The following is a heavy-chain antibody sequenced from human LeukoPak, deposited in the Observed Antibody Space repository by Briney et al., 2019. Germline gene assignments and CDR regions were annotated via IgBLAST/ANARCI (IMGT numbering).Heavy chain of an antibody. J-gene: IGHJ4*02. CDR1: GFTVSSNY. CDR3: AKKGYYDGSGYYMYYFDR. Sequence: GGSLRLSCAASGFTVSSNYMSWVRQAPGKGLEWGLVIYSGGSTYYADSVMGRFTISRENSKTTLSVQMNSLRAEDTAVYYCAKKGYYDGSGYYMYYFDRWGQGTLVTVSS. V-gene: IGHV3-53*01. D-gene: IGHD3-22*01. CDR2: IYSGGST.